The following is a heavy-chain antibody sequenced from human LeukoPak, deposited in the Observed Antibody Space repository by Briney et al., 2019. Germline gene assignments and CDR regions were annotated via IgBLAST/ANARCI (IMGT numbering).Heavy chain of an antibody. V-gene: IGHV4-39*07. CDR1: GGSISSSSYY. CDR2: IYYSGST. Sequence: SETLSLTCTVSGGSISSSSYYWGWIRQPPGKGLEWIGSIYYSGSTNYNPSLKSRVTISVDTSKNQFSLKLSSVTAADTAVYYCARGYYYGSGSYYGNSIDYWGQGTLVTVSS. CDR3: ARGYYYGSGSYYGNSIDY. D-gene: IGHD3-10*01. J-gene: IGHJ4*02.